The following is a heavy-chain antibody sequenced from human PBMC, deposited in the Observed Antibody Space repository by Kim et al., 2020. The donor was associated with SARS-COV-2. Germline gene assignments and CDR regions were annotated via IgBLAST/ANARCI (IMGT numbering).Heavy chain of an antibody. D-gene: IGHD4-17*01. V-gene: IGHV4-59*01. J-gene: IGHJ4*02. CDR2: T. Sequence: TNYNPSREARVTISVDTSKNQFSRKLSSVTPADTAVYYCAREKDYGAIDYWGQGTLVTVSS. CDR3: AREKDYGAIDY.